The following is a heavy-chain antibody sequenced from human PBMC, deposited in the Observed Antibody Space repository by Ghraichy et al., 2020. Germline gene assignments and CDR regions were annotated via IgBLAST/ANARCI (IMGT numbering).Heavy chain of an antibody. Sequence: SVKVSCKASGGTFSSYAISWVRQAPGQGLEWMGGIIPIFGTANYAQKFQGRVTITADKSTSTAYMELSSLRSEDTAVYYCARVPAADGFSSPRNREIYYFDYWGQGTLVTVSS. CDR2: IIPIFGTA. V-gene: IGHV1-69*06. J-gene: IGHJ4*02. D-gene: IGHD6-13*01. CDR1: GGTFSSYA. CDR3: ARVPAADGFSSPRNREIYYFDY.